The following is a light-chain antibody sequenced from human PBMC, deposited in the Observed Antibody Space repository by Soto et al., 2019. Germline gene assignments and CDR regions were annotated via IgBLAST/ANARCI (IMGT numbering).Light chain of an antibody. CDR1: QSIGSY. CDR3: QQYGSSPIT. V-gene: IGKV3-20*01. J-gene: IGKJ5*01. CDR2: AAS. Sequence: TQSPSSLSASVGDRVTITCRTSQSIGSYLAWCQQKLGQAPRLLIYAASSRATAIPDRFSGSGSGTDFTLTISGLEPEDFAVYYCQQYGSSPITFGQGTRLEIK.